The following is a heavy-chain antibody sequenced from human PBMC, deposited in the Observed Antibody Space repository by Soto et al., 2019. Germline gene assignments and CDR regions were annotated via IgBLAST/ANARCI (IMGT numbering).Heavy chain of an antibody. Sequence: PGGSLRLSCAASGFTFSSYGMHWVRQAPGKGLEWVAVISYDGSNKYYADSVKGRFTISRDNSKNTLYLQMNSLRAEDTAVYYCAKVRTGPTFWGKRPYYFDYWGQGTLVTVSS. J-gene: IGHJ4*02. V-gene: IGHV3-30*18. D-gene: IGHD3-16*01. CDR2: ISYDGSNK. CDR3: AKVRTGPTFWGKRPYYFDY. CDR1: GFTFSSYG.